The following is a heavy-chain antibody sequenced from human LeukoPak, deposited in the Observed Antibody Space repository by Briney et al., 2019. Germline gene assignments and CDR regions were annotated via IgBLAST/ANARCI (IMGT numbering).Heavy chain of an antibody. Sequence: GGSLRLPCAASGLTFTSYAMSWVRQAPGKGLEWVSYISDSGGTIYYADSVKGRFTISRDNAKNSLYLQMNSLRAEDTAVYYCAGELGYCSGGDYWGQGTLVTVSS. D-gene: IGHD2-15*01. V-gene: IGHV3-48*03. CDR2: ISDSGGTI. J-gene: IGHJ4*02. CDR3: AGELGYCSGGDY. CDR1: GLTFTSYA.